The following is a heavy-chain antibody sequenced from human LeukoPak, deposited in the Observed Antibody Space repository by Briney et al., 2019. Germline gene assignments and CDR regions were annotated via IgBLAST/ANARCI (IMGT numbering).Heavy chain of an antibody. CDR3: ARDLAVAGDLYNWFDP. CDR1: GGSISSGSYY. Sequence: SETLSLTCTVSGGSISSGSYYWSWIRQPAGKGLEWIGRIYTSGSTNYNPSLKSRVTISVDTSKNQFSLKLSSVTAADTAVYYCARDLAVAGDLYNWFDPWGQGTLVTVSS. D-gene: IGHD6-19*01. V-gene: IGHV4-61*02. CDR2: IYTSGST. J-gene: IGHJ5*02.